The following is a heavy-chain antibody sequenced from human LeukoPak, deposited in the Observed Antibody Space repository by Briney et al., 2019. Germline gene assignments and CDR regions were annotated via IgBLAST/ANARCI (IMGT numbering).Heavy chain of an antibody. CDR1: GYTFSSYS. Sequence: PGGSLRLSCLASGYTFSSYSINWVRQAPGKGLEWVSSICVRSNYIYYADSVRGRFRISRDDARDSLYLQMNSLRAEDTAVYYCVRLRRNSDTSGFYYYYDFWGQGTLVTVSS. CDR3: VRLRRNSDTSGFYYYYDF. CDR2: ICVRSNYI. J-gene: IGHJ4*02. D-gene: IGHD3-22*01. V-gene: IGHV3-21*01.